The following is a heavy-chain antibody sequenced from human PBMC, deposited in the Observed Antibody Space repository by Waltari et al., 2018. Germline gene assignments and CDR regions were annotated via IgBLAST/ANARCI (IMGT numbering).Heavy chain of an antibody. Sequence: QVQLQESGPGLVKPSETLSLTCAVSNFYISNGYYWGWIRQPPGKGLEWIGSMYYRGTPYYNPSLKGRVTISVDTSKNNLFLNLNSVTAADTAVYYCARDVEGDGVLYGSPSRFDYWGQGILVTVSS. D-gene: IGHD3-10*01. V-gene: IGHV4-38-2*02. CDR2: MYYRGTP. J-gene: IGHJ4*02. CDR1: NFYISNGYY. CDR3: ARDVEGDGVLYGSPSRFDY.